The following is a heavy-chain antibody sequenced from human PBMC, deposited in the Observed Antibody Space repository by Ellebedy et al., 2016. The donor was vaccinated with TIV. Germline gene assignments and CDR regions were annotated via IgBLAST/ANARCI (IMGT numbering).Heavy chain of an antibody. CDR3: ARDPLGLRFLPGDPP. D-gene: IGHD1-14*01. V-gene: IGHV3-11*01. J-gene: IGHJ5*02. CDR1: GFILNDYY. Sequence: GESLKISXTASGFILNDYYMSWIRQAPGKGLELVSYTTSSGVSIYYADSVKGRFSISRDTARESLYLQMNSLRAEDSAIYYCARDPLGLRFLPGDPPWGQGTLVTVSS. CDR2: TTSSGVSI.